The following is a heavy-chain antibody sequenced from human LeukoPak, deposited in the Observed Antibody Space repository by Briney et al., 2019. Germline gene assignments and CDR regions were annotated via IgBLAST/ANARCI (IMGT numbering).Heavy chain of an antibody. V-gene: IGHV4-4*07. CDR3: ARDVGAGMAAAFGF. CDR1: GDSLRGYY. J-gene: IGHJ4*02. D-gene: IGHD6-13*01. Sequence: SETLSLSCTVSGDSLRGYYWSWIRQPAGRGLEWIGRIYHNGGTNDNPSLKSRVTMSVDTSKNQFSLRLRSVTAADTAVYYCARDVGAGMAAAFGFWGQGILVTVSS. CDR2: IYHNGGT.